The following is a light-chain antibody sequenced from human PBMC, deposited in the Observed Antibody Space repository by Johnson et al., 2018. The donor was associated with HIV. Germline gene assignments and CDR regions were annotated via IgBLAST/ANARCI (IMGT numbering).Light chain of an antibody. CDR3: ETWDNSLTAYV. CDR2: DNT. J-gene: IGLJ1*01. V-gene: IGLV1-51*01. CDR1: TSNIGNND. Sequence: QSALTQPPSVSAAPGQMVTFSCSGSTSNIGNNDVSWYRHLPGTAPKLLIYDNTKRPSGIPDRFSGSKSDASATLAITGLQTGDEADYYCETWDNSLTAYVFGSGTNVT.